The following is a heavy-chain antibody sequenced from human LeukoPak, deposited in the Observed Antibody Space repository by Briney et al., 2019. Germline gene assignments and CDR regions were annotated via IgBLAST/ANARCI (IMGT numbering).Heavy chain of an antibody. J-gene: IGHJ4*02. Sequence: PSETLSLTCAVYGGSFSGYYWSWIRQPPGKGLEWIGEINHSGSTNYNPSLKSRVTISVDTSKNQFSLKLSSVTAADTAVYYCARDLDAAHVSGWYDYWGQGTLVTVSS. V-gene: IGHV4-34*01. D-gene: IGHD6-19*01. CDR1: GGSFSGYY. CDR2: INHSGST. CDR3: ARDLDAAHVSGWYDY.